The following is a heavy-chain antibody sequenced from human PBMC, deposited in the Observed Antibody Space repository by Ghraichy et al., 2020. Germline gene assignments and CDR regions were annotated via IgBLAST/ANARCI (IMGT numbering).Heavy chain of an antibody. D-gene: IGHD3-22*01. CDR3: ASGRSGFDSSGVNFDY. CDR2: IIPIFGTA. Sequence: SVNVSCKASGGTFSSYAISWVRQAPGQGLEWMGGIIPIFGTANYAQKFQGRVTITTDESTSTAYMELSSLRSEDTAVYYCASGRSGFDSSGVNFDYWGQGTLVTVSS. V-gene: IGHV1-69*05. J-gene: IGHJ4*02. CDR1: GGTFSSYA.